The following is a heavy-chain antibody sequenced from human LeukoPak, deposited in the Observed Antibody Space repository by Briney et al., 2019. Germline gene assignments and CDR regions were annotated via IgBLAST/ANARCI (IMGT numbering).Heavy chain of an antibody. V-gene: IGHV4-39*01. CDR2: IYYSGST. D-gene: IGHD3-10*01. J-gene: IGHJ4*02. Sequence: PSETLSLTCAVSGGSISSSSYYWGWIRQPPGKGLEWIGSIYYSGSTYYNPPLKSRVTIYVDTSKNQFSLKLSSVTAADTAVYYCARSYGSGCYYDYWGQGTLVTVSS. CDR3: ARSYGSGCYYDY. CDR1: GGSISSSSYY.